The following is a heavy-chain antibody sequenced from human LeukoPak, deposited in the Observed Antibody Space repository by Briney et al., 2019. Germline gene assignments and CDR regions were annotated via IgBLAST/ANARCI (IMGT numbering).Heavy chain of an antibody. V-gene: IGHV3-23*01. Sequence: SGGSLRLSCAASGFTFSSYSMNWVRQAPGKGLEWVSAVGGTDGRTYYAAFVKGRFTISRDNSKNTLYLQMNSLRAEDTAIYYCAKDGSYYFDYWGQGTLVTVSS. CDR1: GFTFSSYS. CDR3: AKDGSYYFDY. J-gene: IGHJ4*02. CDR2: VGGTDGRT.